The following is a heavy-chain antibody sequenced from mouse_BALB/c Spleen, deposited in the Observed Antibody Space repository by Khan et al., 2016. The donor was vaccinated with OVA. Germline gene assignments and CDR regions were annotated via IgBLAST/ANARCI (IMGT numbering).Heavy chain of an antibody. CDR1: GYTFTTAG. Sequence: QIQLVQSGPELKKPGETVRISCKASGYTFTTAGIQWVQKMPGKGLKWIGWINTHSGVPKYAEDFKGRFAFSLEISVNTAYLQITNLKNEDTATYGWGRGGAAYQRNDGGAREEWGQGNSGTVS. D-gene: IGHD3-3*01. V-gene: IGHV9-4*02. CDR2: INTHSGVP. J-gene: IGHJ4*01. CDR3: GRGGAAYQRNDGGAREE.